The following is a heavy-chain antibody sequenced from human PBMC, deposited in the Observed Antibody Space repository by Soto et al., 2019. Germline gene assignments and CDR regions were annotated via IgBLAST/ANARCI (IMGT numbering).Heavy chain of an antibody. CDR2: IWYDGSNK. J-gene: IGHJ4*02. Sequence: QVQLVESGGGVVQPGRSLRLSCAASGFTFSSYGMHWVRQAPGKGLEWLAVIWYDGSNKYYADSVKGRFTISRDNSKNTLYLQMNSLRAEDTAVYYCARDALFGYDSSGYVDYWGQGTLVTVSS. V-gene: IGHV3-33*01. CDR1: GFTFSSYG. CDR3: ARDALFGYDSSGYVDY. D-gene: IGHD3-22*01.